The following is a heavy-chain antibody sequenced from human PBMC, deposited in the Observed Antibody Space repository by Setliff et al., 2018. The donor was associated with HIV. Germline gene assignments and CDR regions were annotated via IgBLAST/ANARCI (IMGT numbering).Heavy chain of an antibody. V-gene: IGHV3-15*05. Sequence: PGGSLRLSCTASGFPFSNVWMTWVRQAPGKGLEWVGRIKSKNDGGTTDYGASVKGRFTISRNDSENTLYLQMNNLANEDTALYYCVTGVLPNYVESVGGDHWGQGT. CDR1: GFPFSNVW. J-gene: IGHJ5*02. CDR2: IKSKNDGGTT. D-gene: IGHD3-10*02. CDR3: VTGVLPNYVESVGGDH.